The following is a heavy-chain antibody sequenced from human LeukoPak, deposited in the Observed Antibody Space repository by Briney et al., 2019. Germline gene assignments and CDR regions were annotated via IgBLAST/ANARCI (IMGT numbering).Heavy chain of an antibody. V-gene: IGHV4-39*07. CDR2: IYYSGST. J-gene: IGHJ3*02. D-gene: IGHD1-26*01. CDR3: ARLSPGLGNDAFDI. CDR1: GGSISSSSYY. Sequence: SETLSLTCTVSGGSISSSSYYWGWIRQPPGKGLEWIGSIYYSGSTYYNPSLKSRVTISVDTSKNQFSLKLTSVTAADAAVYYCARLSPGLGNDAFDIWGQGTMVTVSS.